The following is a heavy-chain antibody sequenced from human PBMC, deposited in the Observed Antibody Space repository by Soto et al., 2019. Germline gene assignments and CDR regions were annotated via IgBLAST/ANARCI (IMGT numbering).Heavy chain of an antibody. CDR2: IQPDGSTT. CDR1: GFTLSSRW. J-gene: IGHJ4*02. CDR3: AKAGLRLEELSKRGPFDY. Sequence: SLRLSCVVSGFTLSSRWMHWVRQTPGKGLVWVSRIQPDGSTTYYVDSVKGRFTISRDNSKNTLYLQMNSLTADDTAVYYCAKAGLRLEELSKRGPFDYWGQGSLVTVSS. D-gene: IGHD3-16*02. V-gene: IGHV3-74*01.